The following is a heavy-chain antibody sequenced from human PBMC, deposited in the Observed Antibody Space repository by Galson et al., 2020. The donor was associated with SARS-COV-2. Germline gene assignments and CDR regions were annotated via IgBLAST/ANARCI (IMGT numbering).Heavy chain of an antibody. CDR2: IRSKAYGGTT. CDR1: GFTFGDYA. J-gene: IGHJ3*02. Sequence: GESLKISCTASGFTFGDYAMSWFRQAPGKGLEWVGFIRSKAYGGTTEYAASVKGRFTISRDDSKSIAYLQMNSLKTEDTAVYYCTRVGPATHDAFDIWGQGTMVTVSS. V-gene: IGHV3-49*03. CDR3: TRVGPATHDAFDI. D-gene: IGHD1-1*01.